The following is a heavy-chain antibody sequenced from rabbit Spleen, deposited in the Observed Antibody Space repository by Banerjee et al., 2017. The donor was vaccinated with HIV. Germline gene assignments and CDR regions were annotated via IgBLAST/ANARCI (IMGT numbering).Heavy chain of an antibody. CDR1: GFTVSNYL. V-gene: IGHV1S45*01. CDR2: IVHGISGET. Sequence: QEQLEESGGDLVKPEGSLTLTCTASGFTVSNYLMSWVRQAPGKGLEWIARIVHGISGETDYATWAKGRFTISRTSSTTVTLQMISLTAADTATYFCVRVGARCDGDDACGMDLWGPGTLVTVS. J-gene: IGHJ6*01. CDR3: VRVGARCDGDDACGMDL. D-gene: IGHD2-1*01.